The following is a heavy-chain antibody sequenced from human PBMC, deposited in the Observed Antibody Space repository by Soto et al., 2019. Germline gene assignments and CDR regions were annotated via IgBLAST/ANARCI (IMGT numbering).Heavy chain of an antibody. CDR1: GFTFSSYA. J-gene: IGHJ6*04. D-gene: IGHD3-3*01. Sequence: GGSLRLSCAASGFTFSSYAMSWVRQAPGKGLEWVPAISGSGGSTYYADSVKGRFTISRDNSKNTLYLQMNSLRAEDTAVYYCANPRRIDTRSYYAFWCFQDYYYYGMDGWGKGTTGTVSS. V-gene: IGHV3-23*01. CDR3: ANPRRIDTRSYYAFWCFQDYYYYGMDG. CDR2: ISGSGGST.